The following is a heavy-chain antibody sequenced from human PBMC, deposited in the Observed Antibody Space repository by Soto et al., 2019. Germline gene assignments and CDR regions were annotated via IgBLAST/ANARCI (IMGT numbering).Heavy chain of an antibody. J-gene: IGHJ1*01. Sequence: VQLQVSGPGLVKPSQTLSLTCTVSGASVNTGDYYWSYIRQSPGKGLEWLGYIFYSGDTYYNPSLKSRATISLNTSRNQISLTLTSMTDADTAVYFCVGTGTTDEFWGQGTLVTVSS. V-gene: IGHV4-30-4*01. CDR3: VGTGTTDEF. CDR1: GASVNTGDYY. CDR2: IFYSGDT. D-gene: IGHD1-7*01.